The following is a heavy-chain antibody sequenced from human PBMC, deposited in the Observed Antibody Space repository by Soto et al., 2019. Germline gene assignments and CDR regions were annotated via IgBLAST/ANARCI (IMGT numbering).Heavy chain of an antibody. J-gene: IGHJ5*02. CDR1: GGSVSSAGYY. CDR3: APLKERGGFDP. V-gene: IGHV4-61*08. Sequence: SETLSLTCSVSGGSVSSAGYYWNWIRQPPWKGLEWIGYIYGSTNYNPSLKSRVTISVDTSKNQFSLKRYSVTAADTAVYYCAPLKERGGFDPWGRGTLVTASS. CDR2: IYGST.